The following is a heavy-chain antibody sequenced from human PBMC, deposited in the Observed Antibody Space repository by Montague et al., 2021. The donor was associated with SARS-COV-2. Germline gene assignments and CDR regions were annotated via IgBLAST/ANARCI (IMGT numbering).Heavy chain of an antibody. CDR1: FSLFSLPRVA. J-gene: IGHJ4*02. CDR3: VRCSGWFYFDF. D-gene: IGHD6-19*01. CDR2: TYYRSKWYS. V-gene: IGHV6-1*01. Sequence: FSLSFSLFSLPRVAWRWLRQSPSRGLEWLGRTYYRSKWYSDYAPSVRGRLTVNPDASKNEFSLELNYVTPEDTAVYYCVRCSGWFYFDFWGQGTLVTVSS.